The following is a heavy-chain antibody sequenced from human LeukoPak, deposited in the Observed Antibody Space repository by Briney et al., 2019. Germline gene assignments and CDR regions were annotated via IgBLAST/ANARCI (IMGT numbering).Heavy chain of an antibody. CDR2: ISSSGSTI. J-gene: IGHJ5*02. D-gene: IGHD6-13*01. CDR1: GFTFSDYY. V-gene: IGHV3-11*01. CDR3: ARGMKQQLVRDNWFDP. Sequence: GGSLRLSCAASGFTFSDYYMSWIRQAPGKGLEWVSYISSSGSTIYYADSVKGRFTISRDNAKNSLYLQMNSLRAEDTAVYYCARGMKQQLVRDNWFDPWGQGTLVTVSS.